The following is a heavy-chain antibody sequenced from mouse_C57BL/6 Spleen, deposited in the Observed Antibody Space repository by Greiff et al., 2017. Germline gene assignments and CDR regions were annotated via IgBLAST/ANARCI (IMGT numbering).Heavy chain of an antibody. J-gene: IGHJ2*01. CDR3: ARYEGYGNYYYFDF. CDR2: IDPSDSYT. CDR1: GYTFTSYW. Sequence: QVQLQQPGAELVRPGTSVKLSCKASGYTFTSYWMHWVKQRPGQGLEWIGVIDPSDSYTNYNQKFKGKATLTVDTSSSTAYMQLSSLTSEDSAVYYCARYEGYGNYYYFDFWGKGTTLTVSS. V-gene: IGHV1-59*01. D-gene: IGHD2-1*01.